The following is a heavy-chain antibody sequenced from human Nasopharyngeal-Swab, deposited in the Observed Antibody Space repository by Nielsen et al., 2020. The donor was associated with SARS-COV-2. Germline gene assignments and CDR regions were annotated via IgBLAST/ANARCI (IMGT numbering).Heavy chain of an antibody. CDR3: ARRTEYRASYYLGGYFDY. CDR1: GVSISSSNYY. D-gene: IGHD1-26*01. J-gene: IGHJ4*02. V-gene: IGHV4-39*01. Sequence: SETLSLTCSVSGVSISSSNYYWGWIRQPPGKGLEWIAGLYYSGFTYYNPSLKSRVTISVDTSKNQISLKLSSVPAADTAVYYCARRTEYRASYYLGGYFDYWGQGTLVTVSS. CDR2: LYYSGFT.